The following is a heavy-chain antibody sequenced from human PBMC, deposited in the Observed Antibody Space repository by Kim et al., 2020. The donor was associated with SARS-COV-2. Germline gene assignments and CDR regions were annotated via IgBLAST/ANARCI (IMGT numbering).Heavy chain of an antibody. CDR2: IIPIFGTA. CDR1: GGTFSSYA. J-gene: IGHJ4*02. CDR3: ATYVRGGAAVAGTDY. V-gene: IGHV1-69*06. D-gene: IGHD6-19*01. Sequence: SVKVSCKASGGTFSSYAISWVRQAPGQGLEWMGGIIPIFGTANYAQKFQGRVTITADKSTSTAYMELSSLRSEDTAVYYCATYVRGGAAVAGTDYWGQGTLVTVSS.